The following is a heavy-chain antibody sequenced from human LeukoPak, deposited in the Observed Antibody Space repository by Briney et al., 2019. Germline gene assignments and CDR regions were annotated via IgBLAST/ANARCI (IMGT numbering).Heavy chain of an antibody. V-gene: IGHV3-21*01. Sequence: GGSLRLSCAASGFTVSSNYMNWVRQAPGKGLEWVSSISSSSSYIYYADSVKGRFTISRDNAKNSLYLQMNSLRVEDTAVYYCARVAEAAAFDYWGQGTLVTVSS. J-gene: IGHJ4*02. CDR1: GFTVSSNY. CDR3: ARVAEAAAFDY. D-gene: IGHD6-13*01. CDR2: ISSSSSYI.